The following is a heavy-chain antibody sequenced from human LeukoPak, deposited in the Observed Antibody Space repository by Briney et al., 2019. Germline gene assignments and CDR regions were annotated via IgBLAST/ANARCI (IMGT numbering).Heavy chain of an antibody. CDR1: GFTFSSYA. J-gene: IGHJ6*02. CDR2: LSDSGGST. V-gene: IGHV3-23*01. D-gene: IGHD4-11*01. CDR3: ARPLNLHVNGADV. Sequence: GGSLRLSCAASGFTFSSYAMSWVRQAPGKGLEWVSALSDSGGSTYYADSVKGRFTISRDNSKNTLYLQMNSLRAEDTAVYYCARPLNLHVNGADVWGQGTTVTVSS.